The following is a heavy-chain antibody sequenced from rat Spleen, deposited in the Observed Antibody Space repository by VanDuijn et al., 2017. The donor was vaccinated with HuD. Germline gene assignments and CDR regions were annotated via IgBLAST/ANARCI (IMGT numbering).Heavy chain of an antibody. CDR3: TRDHGSATEGIVTLDY. V-gene: IGHV2-63*01. D-gene: IGHD1-11*01. CDR1: GFSLTSYN. J-gene: IGHJ2*01. CDR2: MRYNGDT. Sequence: QVQLKESGPGLVQPSQTLSLTCTVSGFSLTSYNVHWVRQPPGKGLEWMGRMRYNGDTSYNSALKSRLSISRDTSKNQVFLKMNSLQTDDTGTYYCTRDHGSATEGIVTLDYWGQGVMVTVSS.